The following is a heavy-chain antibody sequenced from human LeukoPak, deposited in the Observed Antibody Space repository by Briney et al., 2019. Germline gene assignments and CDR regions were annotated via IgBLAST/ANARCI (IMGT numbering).Heavy chain of an antibody. J-gene: IGHJ6*02. Sequence: SETLSLTCTVSGGSISNPSYYWGWVRQPPGKGLEWIGTIYYSGSTYYNPSLKSRVTISVDKSKNQFSLKLSSVTAADTAVYYCARDCSGGSCYFNGMDVWGQGTTVTVSS. D-gene: IGHD2-15*01. CDR3: ARDCSGGSCYFNGMDV. V-gene: IGHV4-39*07. CDR1: GGSISNPSYY. CDR2: IYYSGST.